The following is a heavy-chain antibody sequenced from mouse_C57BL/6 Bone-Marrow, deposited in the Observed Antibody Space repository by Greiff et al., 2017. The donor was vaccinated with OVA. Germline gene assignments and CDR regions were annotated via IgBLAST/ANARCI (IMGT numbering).Heavy chain of an antibody. CDR2: IDPEDGEN. V-gene: IGHV14-2*01. Sequence: VQLQQSGAELVKPGASVKLSCTASGFNIKDYYMHWVKQRTEQGLEWIGRIDPEDGENKYAPKFQGKATITADTSSNTAYLQLSSLTSVDTAVDYCARSWDGYYFDYWGQGTTLTVSS. CDR3: ARSWDGYYFDY. CDR1: GFNIKDYY. J-gene: IGHJ2*01. D-gene: IGHD4-1*01.